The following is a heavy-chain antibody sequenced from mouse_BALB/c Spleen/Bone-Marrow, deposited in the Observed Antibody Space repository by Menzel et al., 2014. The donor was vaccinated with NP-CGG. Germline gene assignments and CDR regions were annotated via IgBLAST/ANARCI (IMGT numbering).Heavy chain of an antibody. J-gene: IGHJ2*01. V-gene: IGHV2-2*01. CDR2: IWSGGST. Sequence: VQLQQSGPGLVQPSQSLSIPCTVSGFSLTSYGVHWVRQSPGKGLEWLGVIWSGGSTDYNAAFISRLSISKDNSKSQVFFKMNSLQADDTAIYYCVRNGDYYYFDYWGQGTTLTVSS. D-gene: IGHD1-1*01. CDR3: VRNGDYYYFDY. CDR1: GFSLTSYG.